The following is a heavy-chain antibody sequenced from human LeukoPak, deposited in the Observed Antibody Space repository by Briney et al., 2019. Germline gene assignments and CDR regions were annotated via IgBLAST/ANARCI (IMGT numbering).Heavy chain of an antibody. CDR2: IKPSGGST. D-gene: IGHD3-9*01. CDR1: GYTFTSYY. V-gene: IGHV1-46*01. Sequence: ASVKVSCKASGYTFTSYYIHWVRQAPGQGLEWMAIIKPSGGSTSYAQKFQGRVTMTRDTSTSTVYMELSSLRSEDTAVYYCARSSRYDIWTGYPYWGQGTLVTVSP. CDR3: ARSSRYDIWTGYPY. J-gene: IGHJ4*02.